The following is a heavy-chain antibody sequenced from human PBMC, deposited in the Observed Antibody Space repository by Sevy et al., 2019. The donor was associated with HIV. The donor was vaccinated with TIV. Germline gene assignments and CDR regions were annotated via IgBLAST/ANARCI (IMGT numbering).Heavy chain of an antibody. CDR1: GFIFSSYW. Sequence: GESLKISCAASGFIFSSYWMSWVRQAPGKGLEWVANIKQDGSEKYYVDSVKGRFTISRDNAKNSLYLQMNSLRAEDTAVYYCARDLLLGYCSGGSCHAKGYWGQGTLVTVSS. CDR2: IKQDGSEK. CDR3: ARDLLLGYCSGGSCHAKGY. D-gene: IGHD2-15*01. J-gene: IGHJ4*02. V-gene: IGHV3-7*01.